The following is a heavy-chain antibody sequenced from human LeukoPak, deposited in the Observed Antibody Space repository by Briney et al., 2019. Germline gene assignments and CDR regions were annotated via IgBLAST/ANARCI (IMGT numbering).Heavy chain of an antibody. CDR3: ARGRCSGGSCYYYYYMDA. CDR2: IYYSGST. J-gene: IGHJ6*03. Sequence: SETLSLTCTVSGGSISSSSYYWGWIRQPPGKGLEWIGSIYYSGSTYYNPSLKSRVTISVDTSKNQFSLKLSSVTAADTAVYYCARGRCSGGSCYYYYYMDAWGKGTTVTVSS. V-gene: IGHV4-39*07. CDR1: GGSISSSSYY. D-gene: IGHD2-15*01.